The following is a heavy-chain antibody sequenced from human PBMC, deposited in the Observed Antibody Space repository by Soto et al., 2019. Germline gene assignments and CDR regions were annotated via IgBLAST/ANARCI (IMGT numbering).Heavy chain of an antibody. CDR1: GGSISSDGYY. D-gene: IGHD3-22*01. CDR2: IYYSGST. J-gene: IGHJ4*02. V-gene: IGHV4-31*03. CDR3: ARAGYYDSSGYYPFDY. Sequence: SETLSLTCTVSGGSISSDGYYWSWIRQHPGKGLEWIGYIYYSGSTYYNPSLKSRVTISVDTSKNQFSLKLSSVTAADTAVYYCARAGYYDSSGYYPFDYWGQGTLVTVSS.